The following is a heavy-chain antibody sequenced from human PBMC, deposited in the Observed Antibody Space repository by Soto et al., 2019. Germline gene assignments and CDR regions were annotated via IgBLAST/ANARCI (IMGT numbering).Heavy chain of an antibody. V-gene: IGHV3-30*18. CDR2: ISYDGSNK. CDR1: GFTFSSYG. D-gene: IGHD3-9*01. CDR3: AKGRRYDILTGYYYYGMDV. J-gene: IGHJ6*02. Sequence: PGGSLRLSCAASGFTFSSYGMHWVRQAPGKGLEWVAVISYDGSNKYYADTVKGRFTISRDNSKNTLYLQMNSLRAEDTAVYYCAKGRRYDILTGYYYYGMDVWGQGTTVTVSS.